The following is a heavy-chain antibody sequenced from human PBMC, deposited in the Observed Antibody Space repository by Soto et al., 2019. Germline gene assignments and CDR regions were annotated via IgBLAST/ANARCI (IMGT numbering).Heavy chain of an antibody. J-gene: IGHJ5*02. D-gene: IGHD3-22*01. CDR3: ARLYYYDSRVAGWFDP. V-gene: IGHV4-59*08. CDR2: IYYSGST. Sequence: SETLSLTCTVSGGSISSYYWSWIRQPPGKGLEWIGYIYYSGSTNYNPSLKSRVTISVDTSKNQFSLKLSSVTAADTAVYYCARLYYYDSRVAGWFDPWGQGTLVTVSS. CDR1: GGSISSYY.